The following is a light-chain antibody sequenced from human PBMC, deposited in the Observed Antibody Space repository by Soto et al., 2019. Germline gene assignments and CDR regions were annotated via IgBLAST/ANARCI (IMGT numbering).Light chain of an antibody. V-gene: IGKV1-9*01. Sequence: DIQLTQSPSFLSASVGDRVTITCRASQDISSYLAWYQQKPGKAPNLLIYAASTLQSGVPSRFSGSGSGTEFTLTISSLQHEDFATYYCQQVNSYPTFGGGTKVEIK. CDR2: AAS. CDR3: QQVNSYPT. CDR1: QDISSY. J-gene: IGKJ4*01.